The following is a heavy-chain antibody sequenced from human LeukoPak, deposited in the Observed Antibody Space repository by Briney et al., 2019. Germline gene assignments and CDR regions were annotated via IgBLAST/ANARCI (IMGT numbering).Heavy chain of an antibody. CDR2: ISYDGSNK. CDR3: ARDSGYYYGSAPHY. J-gene: IGHJ4*02. D-gene: IGHD3-10*01. V-gene: IGHV3-30-3*01. Sequence: GGSLRLSCAASGFTFSSYAMHWVRQAPGKGLEWVAVISYDGSNKYYADSVKGRFTISRDNSKNTLYLQMNSLRAEDTAVYYCARDSGYYYGSAPHYWGQGTLVTVSS. CDR1: GFTFSSYA.